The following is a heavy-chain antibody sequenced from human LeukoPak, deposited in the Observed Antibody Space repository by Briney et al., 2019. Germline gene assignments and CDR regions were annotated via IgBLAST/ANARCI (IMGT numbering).Heavy chain of an antibody. D-gene: IGHD3-16*01. CDR1: GFTFSSYA. Sequence: PGGSLRLSCAASGFTFSSYAMHWVRQAPGKGLEWVAVISYDGSNKYYADSVKGRFTISRDNSKNTLYLQMNSLRAEDTAVYYCAIPSVTGDGGAYHFDYWGQGTLVTVS. CDR3: AIPSVTGDGGAYHFDY. J-gene: IGHJ4*02. CDR2: ISYDGSNK. V-gene: IGHV3-30*01.